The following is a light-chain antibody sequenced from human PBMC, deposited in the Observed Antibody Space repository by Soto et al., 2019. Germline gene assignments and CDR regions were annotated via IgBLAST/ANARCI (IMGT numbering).Light chain of an antibody. Sequence: QPVLTQPPSASGTPGQTVTISCSGSRTNIGTNYVYWYQQFPGTAPKLLIFGNNKRPSGVPERFSASKSGTPASLAISGLRSEDEAEYYCSAWDDRLSVVFGGGTKLTVL. CDR2: GNN. J-gene: IGLJ3*02. CDR3: SAWDDRLSVV. V-gene: IGLV1-47*01. CDR1: RTNIGTNY.